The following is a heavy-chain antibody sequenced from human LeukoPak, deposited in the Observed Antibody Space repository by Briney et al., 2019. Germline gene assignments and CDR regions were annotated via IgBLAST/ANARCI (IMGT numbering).Heavy chain of an antibody. CDR1: GYTFTIYY. V-gene: IGHV1-46*01. CDR2: INPSGGGT. CDR3: RREGEYDVRKPGGDY. Sequence: GASVKVSCKASGYTFTIYYIDWVRQAPGQGLEWMGIINPSGGGTTYAQKFQGRVTITRDTSTSTVYMAMSGLISEDTAVYYCRREGEYDVRKPGGDYWGQGTLVTVSS. D-gene: IGHD3-10*01. J-gene: IGHJ4*02.